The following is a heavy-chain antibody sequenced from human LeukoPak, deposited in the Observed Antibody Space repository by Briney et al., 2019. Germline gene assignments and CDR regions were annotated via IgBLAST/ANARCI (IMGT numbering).Heavy chain of an antibody. D-gene: IGHD1-26*01. V-gene: IGHV1-2*02. CDR3: ARGSSGSPGD. CDR1: GYTFTGYY. Sequence: ASVKVSCKSSGYTFTGYYMHWVRQAPGQGLEWMGWINPNSGGINYAQKFQGRVTMTRDTSISTAYMELSRLRSDDTAVYYCARGSSGSPGDWGQGSLVTVSS. CDR2: INPNSGGI. J-gene: IGHJ4*02.